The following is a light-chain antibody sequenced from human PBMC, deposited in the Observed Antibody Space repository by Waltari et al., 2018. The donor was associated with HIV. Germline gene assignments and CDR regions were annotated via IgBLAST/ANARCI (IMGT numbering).Light chain of an antibody. CDR2: RNN. Sequence: QSILTQPPSTSGTPGQRVTISCSGSGSNLGSNSVSWYHLLLGTAPKLLIYRNNQRPSGVPDRFSGSKSATSASLAIGGLRSEDEADYYCAAWDDSLSGPVFGGGTKLTVL. CDR1: GSNLGSNS. V-gene: IGLV1-47*01. J-gene: IGLJ3*02. CDR3: AAWDDSLSGPV.